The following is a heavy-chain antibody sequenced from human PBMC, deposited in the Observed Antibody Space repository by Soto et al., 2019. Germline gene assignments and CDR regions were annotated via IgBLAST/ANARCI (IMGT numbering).Heavy chain of an antibody. J-gene: IGHJ3*02. V-gene: IGHV4-59*01. CDR3: AREVTTSVGAFDI. CDR2: IYYSGST. CDR1: GSSISTSY. D-gene: IGHD4-17*01. Sequence: SETLSLTCTVAGSSISTSYWSWIRQPPGKGLEWIGYIYYSGSTNYNPSLKSRVTISVDTSKNQFSLKLSSVTAADTAVYYCAREVTTSVGAFDIWGQGTMVT.